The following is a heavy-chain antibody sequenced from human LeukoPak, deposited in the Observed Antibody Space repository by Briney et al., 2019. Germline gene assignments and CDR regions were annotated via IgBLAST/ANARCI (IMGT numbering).Heavy chain of an antibody. CDR2: IIPIFGTA. D-gene: IGHD2-2*02. J-gene: IGHJ4*02. CDR1: GGTFSSYA. CDR3: SRVRVGYCSSTSCNNYFDY. Sequence: GASVKVSCKASGGTFSSYAICWVRQAPGQGLEWMGGIIPIFGTANYAQKFQGRVTITTDESTSTAYMELSSLRSEDTAVYYCSRVRVGYCSSTSCNNYFDYWGQGTLVTVSS. V-gene: IGHV1-69*05.